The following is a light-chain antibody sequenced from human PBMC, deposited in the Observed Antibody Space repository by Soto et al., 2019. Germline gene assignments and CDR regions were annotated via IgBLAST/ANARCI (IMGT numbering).Light chain of an antibody. CDR1: SPNIGGNA. Sequence: QSVLTQPPSASGTPGQRVTISCSGSSPNIGGNAVNWYQQLPGTAPKLLIYSNNQRPSGVPDRFSGSKSGTSASMAISGLQSEDEADYYCAAWDDSLNGYVFGTGTKVTVL. J-gene: IGLJ1*01. CDR2: SNN. CDR3: AAWDDSLNGYV. V-gene: IGLV1-44*01.